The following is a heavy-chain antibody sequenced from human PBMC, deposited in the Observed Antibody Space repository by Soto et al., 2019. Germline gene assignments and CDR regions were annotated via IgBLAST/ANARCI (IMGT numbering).Heavy chain of an antibody. V-gene: IGHV4-4*02. J-gene: IGHJ3*02. D-gene: IGHD3-3*01. CDR3: ARALLRFLDPGWGRAFDI. CDR2: IYHSGST. Sequence: QVQLQESGPGLVKPSGTLSLTCAVSSGSISSSNWWSWVRQPPGKGLEWIGEIYHSGSTNYNPSLKSRVTISVDKSKNQFSLKLSSVTAADTAVYYCARALLRFLDPGWGRAFDIWGQGTMVTVSS. CDR1: SGSISSSNW.